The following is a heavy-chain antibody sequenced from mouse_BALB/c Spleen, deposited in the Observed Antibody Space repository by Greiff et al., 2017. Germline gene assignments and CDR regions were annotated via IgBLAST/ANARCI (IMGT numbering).Heavy chain of an antibody. J-gene: IGHJ4*01. Sequence: EVQGVESGGGLVKPGGSLKLSCAASGFTFSSYAMSWVRQTPEKRLEWVASISSGGSTYYTDSVKGRLTISRDNARNILYLQMSRLRSADTAMYYSGRGRAMDYGGQGTSGTVSS. CDR3: GRGRAMDY. CDR2: ISSGGST. V-gene: IGHV5-6-5*01. CDR1: GFTFSSYA.